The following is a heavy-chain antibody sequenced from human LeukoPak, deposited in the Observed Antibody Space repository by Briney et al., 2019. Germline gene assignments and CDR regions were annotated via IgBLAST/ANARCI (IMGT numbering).Heavy chain of an antibody. D-gene: IGHD1-26*01. J-gene: IGHJ5*02. CDR3: ARRRGKWDVNRFDP. V-gene: IGHV4-39*01. Sequence: SETLSLTCTVFGDSVSSSNYYWAWFRQPPGKGLDWIGSLYYDGRTYYSPSLESRVTVSVDTSRNQFALKLTSVTAADTAVYYCARRRGKWDVNRFDPWGPGTLVTVSS. CDR1: GDSVSSSNYY. CDR2: LYYDGRT.